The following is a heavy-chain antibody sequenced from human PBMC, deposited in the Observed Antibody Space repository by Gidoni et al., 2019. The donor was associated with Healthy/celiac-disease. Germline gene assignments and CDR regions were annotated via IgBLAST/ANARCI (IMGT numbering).Heavy chain of an antibody. V-gene: IGHV3-49*04. CDR3: TRAEDYGDYENDY. Sequence: EVQLVESGGGLVQPGRFLRLSCTASGFTFGDYAMSWVRQAPGKGREWVGFIRSKAYGGTTEYAASVKGRFTISRDDSKSIAYLQMNSLKTEDTAVYYCTRAEDYGDYENDYWGQGTLVTVSS. CDR2: IRSKAYGGTT. J-gene: IGHJ4*02. CDR1: GFTFGDYA. D-gene: IGHD4-17*01.